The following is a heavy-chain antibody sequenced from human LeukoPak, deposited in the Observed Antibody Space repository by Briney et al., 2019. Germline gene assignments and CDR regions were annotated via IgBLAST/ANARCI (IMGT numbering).Heavy chain of an antibody. CDR3: ARTMWGFDY. Sequence: QPGGSLRLCCASSGFAFSDYEMNWVRQAPGKGLEWVSYISSSGSIIYYADSVKGRFTISRDNAKRSLFLQMNSLRVEDTAVYYCARTMWGFDYWGQGTLVTVSS. D-gene: IGHD7-27*01. CDR1: GFAFSDYE. CDR2: ISSSGSII. J-gene: IGHJ4*02. V-gene: IGHV3-48*03.